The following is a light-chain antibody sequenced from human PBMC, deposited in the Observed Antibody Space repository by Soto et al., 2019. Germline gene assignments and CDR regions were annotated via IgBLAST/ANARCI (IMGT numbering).Light chain of an antibody. J-gene: IGLJ1*01. CDR1: SSDVGGYNF. CDR2: EVS. CDR3: SSYAVTSFV. Sequence: QSALTQPPSASGSPGQSVTISCTGTSSDVGGYNFVSWYQQHPGRAPKLMIYEVSKRPSGVPDRSSGSKSGNKASLTVSGLQAEDEADYYCSSYAVTSFVFGTGTKLTVL. V-gene: IGLV2-8*01.